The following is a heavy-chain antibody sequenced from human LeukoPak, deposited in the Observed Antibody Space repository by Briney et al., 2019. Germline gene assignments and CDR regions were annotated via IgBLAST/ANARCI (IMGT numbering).Heavy chain of an antibody. CDR1: GYTFTSYY. V-gene: IGHV1-46*01. CDR2: IDPSGGST. CDR3: ARGAPNDYGDYTWGYFDY. J-gene: IGHJ4*02. D-gene: IGHD4-17*01. Sequence: ASVKVSCKASGYTFTSYYMHWVRQAPGQGLEWMGIIDPSGGSTSYAQKFQGRVTMTRDTSTSTVYMELSSLRSEDTAVYYCARGAPNDYGDYTWGYFDYWGQGTLVTVSS.